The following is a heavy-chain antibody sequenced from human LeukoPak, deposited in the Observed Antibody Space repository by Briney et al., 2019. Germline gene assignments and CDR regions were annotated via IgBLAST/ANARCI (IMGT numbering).Heavy chain of an antibody. CDR2: IDPSDSYT. V-gene: IGHV5-10-1*01. CDR1: GSRFTGYW. J-gene: IGHJ6*02. CDR3: ARRGLRPGYYYGMDV. D-gene: IGHD3-16*01. Sequence: GESLKISCKGSGSRFTGYWTAWVRQFPGKGLDWRGRIDPSDSYTNYSPSFQGHVTISADKSISTAYLQWSSLKASDTAMYYCARRGLRPGYYYGMDVWGQGTTVTVSS.